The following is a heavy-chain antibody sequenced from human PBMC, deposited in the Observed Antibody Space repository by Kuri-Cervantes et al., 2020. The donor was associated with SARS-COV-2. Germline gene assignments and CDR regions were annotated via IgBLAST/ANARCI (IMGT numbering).Heavy chain of an antibody. Sequence: ASVKVSCKASGYTFTGYYMHWVRQAPGQGLEWMGWINPNSGGTNYAQKFQGRVTMTRDTSISTAYMELSRLRSDDTAVYYCAIGGLDCSSTNCYSGYFDYWGQGTLVTVSS. J-gene: IGHJ4*02. CDR1: GYTFTGYY. D-gene: IGHD2-2*02. V-gene: IGHV1-2*02. CDR2: INPNSGGT. CDR3: AIGGLDCSSTNCYSGYFDY.